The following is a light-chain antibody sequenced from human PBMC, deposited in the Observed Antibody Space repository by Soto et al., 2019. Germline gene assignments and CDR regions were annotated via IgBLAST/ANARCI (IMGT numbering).Light chain of an antibody. Sequence: QSALTQPASVSGSPGQSITISCTGTSSGIGDYNYVSWYQQYPGKVPKLVIYDVSHRPSGVSNRFSGSKSGNTASLTISGLQAEDEADYYCSSSTTTTSLVVFGGGPKLTVL. CDR2: DVS. V-gene: IGLV2-14*01. CDR1: SSGIGDYNY. J-gene: IGLJ3*02. CDR3: SSSTTTTSLVV.